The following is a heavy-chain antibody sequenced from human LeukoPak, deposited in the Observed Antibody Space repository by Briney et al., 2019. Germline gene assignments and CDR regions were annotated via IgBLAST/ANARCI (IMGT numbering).Heavy chain of an antibody. D-gene: IGHD3-22*01. V-gene: IGHV1-2*02. CDR1: RYTFLDYY. CDR2: INPNSGGT. Sequence: ASVTVSCKASRYTFLDYYIHWVRQAPGQGLEWMGWINPNSGGTSYAQKFQGRVTMTRDTSISTAYMELSRLRSDDTAVYYCAREYRNDRDYWGQGTLVTVSS. CDR3: AREYRNDRDY. J-gene: IGHJ4*02.